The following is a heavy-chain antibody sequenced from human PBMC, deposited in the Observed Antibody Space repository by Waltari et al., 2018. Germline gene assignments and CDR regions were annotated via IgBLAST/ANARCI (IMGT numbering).Heavy chain of an antibody. CDR1: GGSFSGYY. D-gene: IGHD2-2*01. J-gene: IGHJ4*02. V-gene: IGHV4-34*01. Sequence: QVQLQQWGAGLLKPSETLSLTCAVYGGSFSGYYWSWIRQPPGKGLEWIGYIYYSGSTYYNPSLKSRVTISVDTSKNQFSLKLSSVTAADTAVYYCARVSGVVVPAASIDYWGQGTLVTVSS. CDR3: ARVSGVVVPAASIDY. CDR2: IYYSGST.